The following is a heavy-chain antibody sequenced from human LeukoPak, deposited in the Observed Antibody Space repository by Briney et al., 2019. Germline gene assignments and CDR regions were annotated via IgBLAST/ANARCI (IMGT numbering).Heavy chain of an antibody. J-gene: IGHJ4*02. D-gene: IGHD3-10*01. CDR3: ARHGSYYDY. CDR1: GGSISSSSYY. CDR2: IYYSGST. V-gene: IGHV4-39*01. Sequence: SETLPLTCTVSGGSISSSSYYWGWIRQPPGKGLEWIGSIYYSGSTYYNPSLKSRVTVSVDTSKNQFSLKLSSVTAADTAVYYCARHGSYYDYWGQGTLVTVSS.